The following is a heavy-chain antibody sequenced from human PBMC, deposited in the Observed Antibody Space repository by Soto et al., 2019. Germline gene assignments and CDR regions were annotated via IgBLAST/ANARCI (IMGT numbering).Heavy chain of an antibody. Sequence: GEPLKISGKGSGYSFTIYWNGLVLQMPGKGLEWMGIIYPGDSDTIYGPSFQGPVTISADKSISTAYLPWISLKASDTAMYYCASTSKSEYGDYCFDYWGQATLVTVS. D-gene: IGHD4-17*01. CDR3: ASTSKSEYGDYCFDY. CDR2: IYPGDSDT. J-gene: IGHJ4*02. V-gene: IGHV5-51*01. CDR1: GYSFTIYW.